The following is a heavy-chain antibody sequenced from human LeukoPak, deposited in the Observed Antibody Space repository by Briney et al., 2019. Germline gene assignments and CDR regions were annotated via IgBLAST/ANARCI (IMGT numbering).Heavy chain of an antibody. V-gene: IGHV3-74*01. CDR2: VNTDGRST. J-gene: IGHJ4*02. CDR1: GFTFSSYW. CDR3: AREDRIMGATIDY. D-gene: IGHD1-26*01. Sequence: PGGSLRLSCAASGFTFSSYWMHWVRQAPGKGLVWVSRVNTDGRSTSYADSVKGRFTISRDNAKNTLYLQMDSLRAEDTAVYYCAREDRIMGATIDYWGQGALVTVSS.